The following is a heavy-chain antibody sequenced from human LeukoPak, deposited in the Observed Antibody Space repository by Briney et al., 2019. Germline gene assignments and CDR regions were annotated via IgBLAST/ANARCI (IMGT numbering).Heavy chain of an antibody. Sequence: SETLSLTCTVSGGSISSYYWSWIRQPAGKGLEWVGRMYTSGSTNYNHSLKSRVTMSVDTSKNQFSLKLSSVTAADTAVYYCAREAYCGGDCYSGFDYWGQGTLVTVSS. CDR3: AREAYCGGDCYSGFDY. CDR2: MYTSGST. J-gene: IGHJ4*02. CDR1: GGSISSYY. V-gene: IGHV4-4*07. D-gene: IGHD2-21*02.